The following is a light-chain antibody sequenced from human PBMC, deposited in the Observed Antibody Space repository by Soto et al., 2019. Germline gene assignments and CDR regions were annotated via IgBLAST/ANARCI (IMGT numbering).Light chain of an antibody. CDR3: QQYNEWPLT. V-gene: IGKV3-15*01. Sequence: EVVMTQSPATLSVSPGERVLLSCSASQSVSSDLAWYHQKPGQPPRLLIYGAATRATGIPGSFSGSWSGKECTLTISSLQSEDFGVYYCQQYNEWPLTFGGGPKVEIK. CDR1: QSVSSD. CDR2: GAA. J-gene: IGKJ4*01.